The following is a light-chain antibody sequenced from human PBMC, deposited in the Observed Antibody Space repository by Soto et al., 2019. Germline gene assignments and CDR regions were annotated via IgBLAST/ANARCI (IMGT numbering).Light chain of an antibody. Sequence: QSVLTQPRSLSGSPGQSVTISCTGTSNDVGGYNFVSWYQQHPGKVPKLISYDVNNRPSGVPDRFSASKSGITASLTISGLQAEDEADYYCCSYGGSDSSFVFGSGTRSPS. V-gene: IGLV2-11*01. CDR3: CSYGGSDSSFV. CDR1: SNDVGGYNF. J-gene: IGLJ1*01. CDR2: DVN.